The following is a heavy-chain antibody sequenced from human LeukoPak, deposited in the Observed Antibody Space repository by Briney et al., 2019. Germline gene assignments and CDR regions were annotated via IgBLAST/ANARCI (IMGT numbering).Heavy chain of an antibody. J-gene: IGHJ4*02. CDR3: ARGRAAAGAYYFDY. CDR1: GFTFSSYW. CDR2: IKQGGSEK. V-gene: IGHV3-7*01. D-gene: IGHD6-13*01. Sequence: GGSLRLSCAASGFTFSSYWMSWVRQAPGKGLEWVANIKQGGSEKYYVDSVKGRFTISRDNAKNSLYLQMNSLRAEDTAVYYCARGRAAAGAYYFDYWGQGTLVTVSS.